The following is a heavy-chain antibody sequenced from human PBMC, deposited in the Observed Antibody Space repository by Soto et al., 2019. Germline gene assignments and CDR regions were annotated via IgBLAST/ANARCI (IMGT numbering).Heavy chain of an antibody. CDR3: ARDTAMALPDA. D-gene: IGHD5-18*01. J-gene: IGHJ4*02. Sequence: QVQLVQSGAEVKKPGASVKVSCKASGYTFTSYGITWVRQAPGQGLEWMGWISAHNGNTKYAQKLQGRVTMTTDTTTSKAYMEVRSLRSDDTAVYYCARDTAMALPDAWGQGNLVTLSS. CDR1: GYTFTSYG. CDR2: ISAHNGNT. V-gene: IGHV1-18*01.